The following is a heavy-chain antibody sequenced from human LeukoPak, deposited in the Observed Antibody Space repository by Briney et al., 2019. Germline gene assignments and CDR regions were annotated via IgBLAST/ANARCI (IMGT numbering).Heavy chain of an antibody. Sequence: GGSLRLSCAASGFTFSSYAMIWVRQAPGKGLEWVSAISCSSCSTYYADSVKGRFTISRDNSKHTLYLQMNSLRSDDPAVFYCSKGNIVVVPAAIQGYFFDDWGQGTLVTVSS. CDR3: SKGNIVVVPAAIQGYFFDD. CDR2: ISCSSCST. D-gene: IGHD2-2*02. V-gene: IGHV3-23*01. CDR1: GFTFSSYA. J-gene: IGHJ4*02.